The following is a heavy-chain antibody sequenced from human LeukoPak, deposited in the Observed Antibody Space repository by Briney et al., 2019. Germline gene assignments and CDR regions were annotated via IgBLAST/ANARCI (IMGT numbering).Heavy chain of an antibody. J-gene: IGHJ4*02. Sequence: GGSLRPSCAASGFTFSSYAMHWVRQAPGKGLDLEWVTVLSYDANEYYADSVKGRFTISRDNAKNSLYLQMNSLRAEDTAVYYCARGGSSWYSFDYWGQGTLVTVSS. V-gene: IGHV3-30-3*01. D-gene: IGHD6-13*01. CDR1: GFTFSSYA. CDR2: LSYDANE. CDR3: ARGGSSWYSFDY.